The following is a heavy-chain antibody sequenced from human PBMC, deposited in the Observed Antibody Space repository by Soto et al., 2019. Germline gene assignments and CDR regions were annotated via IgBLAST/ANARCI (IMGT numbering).Heavy chain of an antibody. D-gene: IGHD4-17*01. V-gene: IGHV1-3*01. Sequence: ASVKVSCKASGYTFTSYAMHWVRQAPGQGLEWMGWINAGNGNTKYSQKFQGRVTITRDTSASTAYMELSSLRSEDTAVYYCARWGDYVWFDPWGQGTLVTVSS. J-gene: IGHJ5*02. CDR3: ARWGDYVWFDP. CDR2: INAGNGNT. CDR1: GYTFTSYA.